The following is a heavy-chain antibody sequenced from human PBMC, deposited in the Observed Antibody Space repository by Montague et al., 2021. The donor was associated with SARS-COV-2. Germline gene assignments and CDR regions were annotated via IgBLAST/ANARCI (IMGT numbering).Heavy chain of an antibody. CDR3: ARHGPFVVVTAIHDTFDI. V-gene: IGHV4-59*08. CDR2: IYYSGST. J-gene: IGHJ3*02. CDR1: GGSISTYY. Sequence: SQTLSLTCTVSGGSISTYYWSWIRQPPGKGLEWIGYIYYSGSTNHNPSLKSRVTISVDTSKNQFSLKLSSVTAADTAVYYCARHGPFVVVTAIHDTFDIWGQETMVTVSS. D-gene: IGHD2-21*02.